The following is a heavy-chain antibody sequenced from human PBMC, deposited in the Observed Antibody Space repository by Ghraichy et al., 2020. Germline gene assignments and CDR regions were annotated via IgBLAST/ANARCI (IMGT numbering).Heavy chain of an antibody. Sequence: SGPTLVKPTETLTLTCTVSGFSLSNARMGVSWIRQPPGKALEWLAHIFSNDEKSYSTSLKSRLTISKDTSKSQVVLTMTNMDPVDTATYYCARIPIGVHLETYYYYGMDVWGQGTTVTVSS. CDR3: ARIPIGVHLETYYYYGMDV. V-gene: IGHV2-26*01. D-gene: IGHD1-1*01. CDR1: GFSLSNARMG. CDR2: IFSNDEK. J-gene: IGHJ6*02.